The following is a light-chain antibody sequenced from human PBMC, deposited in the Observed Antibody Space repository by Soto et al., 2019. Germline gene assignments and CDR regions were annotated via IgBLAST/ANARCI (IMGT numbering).Light chain of an antibody. CDR3: QQSYTNPYI. CDR2: AAS. V-gene: IGKV1-39*01. J-gene: IGKJ2*01. CDR1: QSISSY. Sequence: DIQMTRSPSSLSASVGDRVTITCRASQSISSYLNWYQQKPGKAPRLLIYAASSLQSGVSSRFSGSGSGTDFTLTISSLQPEDFAIYYCQQSYTNPYIFGQGTKLEIK.